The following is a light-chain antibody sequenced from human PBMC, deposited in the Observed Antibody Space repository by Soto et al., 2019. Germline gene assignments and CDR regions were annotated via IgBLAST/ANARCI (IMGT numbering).Light chain of an antibody. Sequence: QSALTQPASGSGSPGQSITISCTGTSSDVGGYNYVSWYQQHPGKAPKLMISEVSNRPSGVSNRFSGSKSGNTASLTISGLQAEDDADYYCSSYTSSSTPYVFGTGTKLTVL. CDR2: EVS. V-gene: IGLV2-14*01. CDR3: SSYTSSSTPYV. CDR1: SSDVGGYNY. J-gene: IGLJ1*01.